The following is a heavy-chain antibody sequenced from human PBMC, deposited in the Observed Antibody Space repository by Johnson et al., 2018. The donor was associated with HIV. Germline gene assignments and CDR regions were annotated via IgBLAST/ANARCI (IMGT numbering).Heavy chain of an antibody. V-gene: IGHV3-53*01. CDR2: IYSGGST. D-gene: IGHD2-8*01. CDR3: ARLDTSRMDAFDI. Sequence: EQLVESGGGLVQPGGSLRLSCAASGFTVSSNYMNWVRQAPGKGLEWVSVIYSGGSTYYADSVKGRFTISRDNSKNTLYLQMNSLRAEDTAVYYCARLDTSRMDAFDIGGQGTMVTVSS. J-gene: IGHJ3*02. CDR1: GFTVSSNY.